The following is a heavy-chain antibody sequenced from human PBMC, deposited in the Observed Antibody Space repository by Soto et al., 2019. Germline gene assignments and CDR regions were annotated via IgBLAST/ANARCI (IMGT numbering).Heavy chain of an antibody. CDR2: INHSGST. V-gene: IGHV4-34*01. J-gene: IGHJ5*02. Sequence: QVQLQQWGAGLLKPSETLSLTCAVYGGSFSGYYWSWIRQPPGKGLEWIGEINHSGSTNYNPSLKSRVTISVDTSKNQFSLKPSSVTAADTAVYYCASITIFGVVTTIDPWGQGTLVTVSS. D-gene: IGHD3-3*01. CDR1: GGSFSGYY. CDR3: ASITIFGVVTTIDP.